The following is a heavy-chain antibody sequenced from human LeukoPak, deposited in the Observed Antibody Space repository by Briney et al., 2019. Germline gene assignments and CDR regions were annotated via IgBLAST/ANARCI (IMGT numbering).Heavy chain of an antibody. CDR3: ARDDLMTTVTN. V-gene: IGHV4-34*01. D-gene: IGHD4-17*01. Sequence: PSETLSLTCAVYGGSFSGYYWSWIRQPPGKGLEWIGEINHSGSTNYNPSLKSRVTISVDTSKNQFSLKLSSVTAADTAVYYCARDDLMTTVTNWGQGTLVTVSS. J-gene: IGHJ4*02. CDR2: INHSGST. CDR1: GGSFSGYY.